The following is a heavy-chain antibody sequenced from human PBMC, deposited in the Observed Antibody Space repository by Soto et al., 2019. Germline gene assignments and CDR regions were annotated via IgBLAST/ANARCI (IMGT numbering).Heavy chain of an antibody. CDR1: GGSVNSGNYY. J-gene: IGHJ3*02. CDR3: ARVGRGTATTVVDAFYS. D-gene: IGHD1-1*01. CDR2: MSHSGGT. Sequence: QVQLQQWGAGLLKPSETLSLTCAVFGGSVNSGNYYWSWIRQPPGKGLEWIGEMSHSGGTHFNPCLKGRVTIAVETSKNHFSLQMSSVTAADTALYYCARVGRGTATTVVDAFYSWGPGTMVTVSS. V-gene: IGHV4-34*01.